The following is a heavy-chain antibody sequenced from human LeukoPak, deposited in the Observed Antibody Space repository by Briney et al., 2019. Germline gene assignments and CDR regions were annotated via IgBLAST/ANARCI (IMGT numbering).Heavy chain of an antibody. Sequence: GGSLRLSCAASGFTFSSYALTWVRQAPGKGLEWVSAITGSGDNTNYADSVKGRLTISRDNSKNTLYLQMNSLRAEDTAVYYCTKGLYYRDLFPKDAWGQGTLVTVSS. CDR1: GFTFSSYA. J-gene: IGHJ5*02. CDR3: TKGLYYRDLFPKDA. CDR2: ITGSGDNT. V-gene: IGHV3-23*01. D-gene: IGHD4-17*01.